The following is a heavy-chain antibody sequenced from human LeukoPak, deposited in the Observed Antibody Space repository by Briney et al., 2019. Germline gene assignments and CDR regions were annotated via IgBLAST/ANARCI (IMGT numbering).Heavy chain of an antibody. CDR1: GFTFSSYS. D-gene: IGHD3-10*01. J-gene: IGHJ3*02. V-gene: IGHV3-48*04. CDR3: ASSRGNFADDAFGI. Sequence: GGSLRLSCAASGFTFSSYSMNWVRQAPGKGLEWVSYISSSSSTIYYADSVKGRFTISRDNAKNSLYLQMISLRVEDTAVYYCASSRGNFADDAFGIWGQGTMVTVSS. CDR2: ISSSSSTI.